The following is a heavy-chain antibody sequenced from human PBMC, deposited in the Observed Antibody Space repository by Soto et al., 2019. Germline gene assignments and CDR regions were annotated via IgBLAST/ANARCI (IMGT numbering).Heavy chain of an antibody. CDR1: GFTFSSNA. CDR3: ATRPTNPTYIGH. J-gene: IGHJ5*02. CDR2: ISYDGRFK. V-gene: IGHV3-30*04. Sequence: QVQLGESGGDLVQPGRSLRLSCAASGFTFSSNAMHWVRQAPGKGPEWVAVISYDGRFKYYRHSMKGRFTISRDNSKNTPFLQMDSPTNEDTAVYYRATRPTNPTYIGHWGQGTLVTVSS. D-gene: IGHD2-2*01.